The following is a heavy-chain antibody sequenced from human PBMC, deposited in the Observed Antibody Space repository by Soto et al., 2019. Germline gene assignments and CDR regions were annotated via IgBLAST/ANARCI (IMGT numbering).Heavy chain of an antibody. CDR1: GFTFSSYA. CDR3: AKKRLSATTPIYGLDV. V-gene: IGHV3-23*01. CDR2: ISGSGGST. Sequence: GGSLRLSCAASGFTFSSYAMSWVRQAPGKGLEWVSAISGSGGSTYYADSVKGRFTISRDNSKNTLYLQMNSLRAEDTAVYYCAKKRLSATTPIYGLDVWGQGTTVTVSS. D-gene: IGHD1-1*01. J-gene: IGHJ6*02.